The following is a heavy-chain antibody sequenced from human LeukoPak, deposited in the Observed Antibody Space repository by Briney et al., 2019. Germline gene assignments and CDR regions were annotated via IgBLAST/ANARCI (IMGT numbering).Heavy chain of an antibody. CDR3: ARTIEMATISYFDY. V-gene: IGHV3-48*04. D-gene: IGHD5-24*01. Sequence: GGSLRLSCAASGLTFTTYSMNWVRQAPGKGLEWVSYISSSDSTIYYADSVKGRFTISRDNAKNPLYLQMNSLRAGDTAVYYCARTIEMATISYFDYWGQGTLVTVSS. CDR1: GLTFTTYS. CDR2: ISSSDSTI. J-gene: IGHJ4*02.